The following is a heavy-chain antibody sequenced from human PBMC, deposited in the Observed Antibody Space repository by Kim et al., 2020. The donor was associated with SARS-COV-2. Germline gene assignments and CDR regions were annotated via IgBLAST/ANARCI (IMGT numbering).Heavy chain of an antibody. CDR1: GYSFTTYW. CDR2: IYPGDSDT. J-gene: IGHJ6*02. V-gene: IGHV5-51*01. Sequence: GESLKISCKGSGYSFTTYWIGWVRQMPGKGLEWMGIIYPGDSDTRYSPSFQGQVTISADKSISTAYLQWSSLKDSDTAMYYCARQKNYYDSSGYYYYYYAMDVWGQGTTVTVSS. CDR3: ARQKNYYDSSGYYYYYYAMDV. D-gene: IGHD3-22*01.